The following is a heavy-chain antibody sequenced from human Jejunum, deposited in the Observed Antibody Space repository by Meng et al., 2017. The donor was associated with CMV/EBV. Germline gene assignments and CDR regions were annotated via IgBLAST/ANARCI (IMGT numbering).Heavy chain of an antibody. CDR2: SSYRGETS. CDR1: GCDLRNSY. J-gene: IGHJ3*01. CDR3: VRSRATLAPFEL. Sequence: CEAPGCDLRNSYVHWVRQATGRSLDWISLSSYRGETSYYADSVEGRFTVSRDNSMNMAFLQMDSLRIEDTAVYYCVRSRATLAPFELWGQGTLVTVSS. V-gene: IGHV3-30*03.